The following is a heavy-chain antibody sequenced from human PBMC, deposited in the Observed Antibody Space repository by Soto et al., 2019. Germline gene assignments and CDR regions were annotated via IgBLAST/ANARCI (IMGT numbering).Heavy chain of an antibody. D-gene: IGHD6-13*01. V-gene: IGHV1-3*01. CDR1: GYTFTSYA. Sequence: ASVKVSCTASGYTFTSYAMHWVRQAPGQRLEWMGWINAGNGNTKYSQKFQGRVTITRDTSASTAYMELSSLRSEDTAVYYCARDEAAADYYDCMDVWGQGTTVRVAS. J-gene: IGHJ6*02. CDR3: ARDEAAADYYDCMDV. CDR2: INAGNGNT.